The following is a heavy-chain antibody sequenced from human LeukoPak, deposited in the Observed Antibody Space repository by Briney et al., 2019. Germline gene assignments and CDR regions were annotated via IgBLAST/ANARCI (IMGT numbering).Heavy chain of an antibody. J-gene: IGHJ4*02. CDR2: ISGSGGST. Sequence: GSLRLSCAASGFTFSSYAMSWVRQAPGKGLEWVSAISGSGGSTYYADSVKGRFTLSRDNSKNTLYLQMSSLRAEDTAMYYCARDVSGSSWFDYWGQGTLVTVSS. CDR3: ARDVSGSSWFDY. V-gene: IGHV3-23*01. CDR1: GFTFSSYA. D-gene: IGHD6-13*01.